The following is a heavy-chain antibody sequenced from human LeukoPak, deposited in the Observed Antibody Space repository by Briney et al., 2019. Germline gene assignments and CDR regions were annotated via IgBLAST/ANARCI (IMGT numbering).Heavy chain of an antibody. Sequence: RPGGSLRLSCAASGFTFDDYGMSWVRHAPGKGLESVSGINWNGGSTGYADSVKGRFTISRDNAKNSLYLQMTSLRAEDTALYYCARARALLWFGELSYYFDYWGQGTLVTVSS. J-gene: IGHJ4*02. CDR3: ARARALLWFGELSYYFDY. CDR1: GFTFDDYG. D-gene: IGHD3-10*01. V-gene: IGHV3-20*04. CDR2: INWNGGST.